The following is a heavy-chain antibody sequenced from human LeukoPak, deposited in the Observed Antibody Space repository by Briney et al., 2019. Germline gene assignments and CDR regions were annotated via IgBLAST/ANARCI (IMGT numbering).Heavy chain of an antibody. J-gene: IGHJ4*02. CDR2: INSDGSIV. CDR1: GFTFNTYW. V-gene: IGHV3-74*01. CDR3: SRGRNWDDGDY. Sequence: PGGSLRLSCAASGFTFNTYWMYWVRQAPGKGLVWVSHINSDGSIVNYGDSVKGRFTISRDNAKNTLYLQMNSLRGDDTALYFCSRGRNWDDGDYWGQGTLVTVSS. D-gene: IGHD1-1*01.